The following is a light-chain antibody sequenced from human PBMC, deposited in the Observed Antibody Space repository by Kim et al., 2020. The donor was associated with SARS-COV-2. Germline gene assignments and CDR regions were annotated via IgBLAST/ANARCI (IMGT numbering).Light chain of an antibody. CDR1: SSNLGAGYD. V-gene: IGLV1-40*01. CDR3: QSYDSSLSGYV. CDR2: ANS. Sequence: QAVVTQPPSVSGAPGQRVTISCTGSSSNLGAGYDVNWYQQLPGTVPKLLIYANSNRPSGVPGRFSGSKSGSSASLAITGLQAEDETDYYCQSYDSSLSGYVFGTGTRSPS. J-gene: IGLJ1*01.